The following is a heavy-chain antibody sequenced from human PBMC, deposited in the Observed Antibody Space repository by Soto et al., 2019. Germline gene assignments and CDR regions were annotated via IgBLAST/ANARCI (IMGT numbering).Heavy chain of an antibody. CDR1: GFTFDDYA. D-gene: IGHD3-22*01. CDR3: AKSNYDSSGYHFWFDY. Sequence: DVQLVESGGGLVQPGRSLRLSCAASGFTFDDYAMHWVRQAPGKGLEWVSGISWDSNDIGYADSVKGRFTISRDNAKNSLYLQMNSLRAEDTALYYCAKSNYDSSGYHFWFDYWRQGTLLTVSS. V-gene: IGHV3-9*01. CDR2: ISWDSNDI. J-gene: IGHJ4*02.